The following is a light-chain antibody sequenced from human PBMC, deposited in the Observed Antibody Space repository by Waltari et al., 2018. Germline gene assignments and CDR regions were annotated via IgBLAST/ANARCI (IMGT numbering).Light chain of an antibody. V-gene: IGLV1-44*01. CDR2: TNS. J-gene: IGLJ3*02. Sequence: QSVLTQPPSASGTPGQRITISCSGSSSNIGRNIVHWYQQLPGTAPRLLIYTNSQRPSGVPDRFSGSKSDTSASLAISGLQSEDEADYYCATWDDSLNGPVFGGGTKLTVL. CDR1: SSNIGRNI. CDR3: ATWDDSLNGPV.